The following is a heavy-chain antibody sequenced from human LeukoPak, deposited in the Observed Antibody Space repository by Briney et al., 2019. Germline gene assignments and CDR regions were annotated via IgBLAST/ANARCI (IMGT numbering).Heavy chain of an antibody. CDR2: IKSKTDGGTT. J-gene: IGHJ4*02. V-gene: IGHV3-15*01. CDR1: EFTINDAW. CDR3: SSWGSTPGVSSDDY. D-gene: IGHD6-6*01. Sequence: KPGGSLRLSCAASEFTINDAWMSWVRQAPGKGLERVGRIKSKTDGGTTEYAAPVKGRFTISRDDSKNTLYLQMNSLKTEDTAMYYCSSWGSTPGVSSDDYWGQGTLVTVSS.